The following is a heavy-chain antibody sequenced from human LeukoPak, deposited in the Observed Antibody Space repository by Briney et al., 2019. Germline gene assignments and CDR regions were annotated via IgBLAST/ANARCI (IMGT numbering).Heavy chain of an antibody. Sequence: GGSLRLSCAPSGCTFSGSAMHWVRQASGKGLEWVGRIRSKANSYATAYAASVKGRFTISRDDSKNTAYLQMNSLKTKDTAVYYCTRQGYCSGGSCYYYYYYMDVRGKGTTVTVSS. J-gene: IGHJ6*03. D-gene: IGHD2-15*01. CDR3: TRQGYCSGGSCYYYYYYMDV. CDR2: IRSKANSYAT. V-gene: IGHV3-73*01. CDR1: GCTFSGSA.